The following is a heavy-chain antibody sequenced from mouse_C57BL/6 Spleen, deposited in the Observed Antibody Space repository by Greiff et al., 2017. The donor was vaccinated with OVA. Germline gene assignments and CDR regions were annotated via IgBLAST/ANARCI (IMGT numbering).Heavy chain of an antibody. Sequence: QVQLQQPGTELVKPGASVKLSCKASGYTFTSYWMHWVKQRPGQGLEWIGNINPSNGGTNYNEKFKSKATLTVDKSSSPASMQLSSLTSEDSAVYYCARGDAVVATGGAMDYWGQGTSVTVSS. J-gene: IGHJ4*01. CDR1: GYTFTSYW. D-gene: IGHD1-1*01. V-gene: IGHV1-53*01. CDR2: INPSNGGT. CDR3: ARGDAVVATGGAMDY.